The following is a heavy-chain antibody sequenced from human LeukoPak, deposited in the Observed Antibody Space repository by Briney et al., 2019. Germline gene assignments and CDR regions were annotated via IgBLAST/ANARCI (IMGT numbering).Heavy chain of an antibody. V-gene: IGHV3-48*04. CDR1: GFTFSSYS. CDR3: ARDNLYSSGCDY. D-gene: IGHD6-19*01. J-gene: IGHJ4*02. Sequence: PGGSLRLSCAASGFTFSSYSMNWVRQAPGEGLEWVSYIRSSSSTIYYADSVKGRFTISRDNAKNSLYLQMNSLRAEDTAVYYCARDNLYSSGCDYWGQGTLVTVSS. CDR2: IRSSSSTI.